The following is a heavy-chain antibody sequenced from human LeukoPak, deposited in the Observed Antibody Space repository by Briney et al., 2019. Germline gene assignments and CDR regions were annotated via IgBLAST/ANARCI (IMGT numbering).Heavy chain of an antibody. J-gene: IGHJ1*01. CDR1: GGSISSGGYS. V-gene: IGHV4-30-2*01. D-gene: IGHD1-26*01. Sequence: SQTLSLTCAVSGGSISSGGYSWSWIRQPPGKGLEWIGYIYHSGSTYYNPSLKSRVTISVDRSKNQFSLKLSSVTAADTAVYYCARAHSGSNRYFRHWGQGTLVTVSS. CDR3: ARAHSGSNRYFRH. CDR2: IYHSGST.